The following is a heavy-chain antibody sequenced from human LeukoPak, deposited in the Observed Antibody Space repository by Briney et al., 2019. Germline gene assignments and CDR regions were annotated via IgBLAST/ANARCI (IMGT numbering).Heavy chain of an antibody. D-gene: IGHD2-2*01. CDR3: ARVGGYCSSISCYTNWFDP. CDR2: ISSSSSYI. J-gene: IGHJ5*02. Sequence: GGSLRLSCAASGFTFSSYSMNWVRQAPGKGLEWVSSISSSSSYIYYADSVKGRFTISRDNAKNSLYLQMNSLRAEDTAVYYCARVGGYCSSISCYTNWFDPWGQGTLVTVYS. CDR1: GFTFSSYS. V-gene: IGHV3-21*01.